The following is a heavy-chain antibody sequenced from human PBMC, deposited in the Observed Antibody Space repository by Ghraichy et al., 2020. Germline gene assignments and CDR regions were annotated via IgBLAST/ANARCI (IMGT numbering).Heavy chain of an antibody. CDR3: ARNDGSGSPYSEHYGMDV. CDR1: GGSISSYY. V-gene: IGHV4-4*07. D-gene: IGHD3-10*01. CDR2: IYTSGST. Sequence: SETLSLTCTVSGGSISSYYWSWIRQPAGKGLEWIGRIYTSGSTNYNPSLKSRVTMSVDTSKNQFSLKLSSVTAADTAVYYCARNDGSGSPYSEHYGMDVWGQGTTVTVSS. J-gene: IGHJ6*02.